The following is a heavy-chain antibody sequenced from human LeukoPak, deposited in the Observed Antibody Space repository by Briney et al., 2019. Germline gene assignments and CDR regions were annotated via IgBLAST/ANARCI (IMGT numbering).Heavy chain of an antibody. D-gene: IGHD4-17*01. Sequence: PSETLSLTCSVSGGSIRDYYWNWIRQPPGKGLEWIGYIYYSGSTSYNPSLKSRVTVSLDTSKNQFSLRLSSVTAADTAVYYCARDKGTTVTRGAFDIWGQGTMVTVSS. CDR1: GGSIRDYY. CDR3: ARDKGTTVTRGAFDI. V-gene: IGHV4-59*01. J-gene: IGHJ3*02. CDR2: IYYSGST.